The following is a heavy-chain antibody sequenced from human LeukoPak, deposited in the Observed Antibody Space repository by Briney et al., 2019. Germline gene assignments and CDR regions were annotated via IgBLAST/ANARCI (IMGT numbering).Heavy chain of an antibody. CDR3: ATDPEAHYGVDV. J-gene: IGHJ6*02. Sequence: ASVKVSCKVSGYTLTELSMHWVRQAPGKGLEWMGGFDPEDGETIYAQEFQGRVTMTEDTSTDTAYMELSSLRSEDTAVYYCATDPEAHYGVDVWGQGTTVTVSS. V-gene: IGHV1-24*01. CDR2: FDPEDGET. CDR1: GYTLTELS.